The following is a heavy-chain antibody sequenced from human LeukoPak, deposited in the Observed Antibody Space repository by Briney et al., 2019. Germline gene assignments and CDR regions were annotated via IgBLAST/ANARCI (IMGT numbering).Heavy chain of an antibody. Sequence: GGSLRLSCAASGFSISSYAMSWVRQAPGKGLEWVSGISGSGGSTDNAGSVKGRFSISRDNSRNTVYLQMSNLRAEDTALHYCAKHPVDYVDYGGSYYFDYWGQGTLVTVSS. V-gene: IGHV3-23*01. CDR3: AKHPVDYVDYGGSYYFDY. D-gene: IGHD4/OR15-4a*01. J-gene: IGHJ4*02. CDR1: GFSISSYA. CDR2: ISGSGGST.